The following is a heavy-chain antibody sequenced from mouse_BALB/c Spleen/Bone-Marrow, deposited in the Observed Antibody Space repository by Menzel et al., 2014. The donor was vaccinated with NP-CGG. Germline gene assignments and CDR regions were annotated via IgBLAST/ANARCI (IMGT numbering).Heavy chain of an antibody. J-gene: IGHJ4*01. CDR1: GFAFTNYL. D-gene: IGHD2-4*01. V-gene: IGHV1-54*01. CDR2: INPGSGGT. Sequence: VKLMESGAEVVRPGTSVKVSCKASGFAFTNYLIEWVKQRPGQGLEWIGVINPGSGGTNYNEKFKGKATLTTDKSSSTDYMQFSSLTSNDSAVYFYARLRRGGFYPMDYWGQGTSVTVSS. CDR3: ARLRRGGFYPMDY.